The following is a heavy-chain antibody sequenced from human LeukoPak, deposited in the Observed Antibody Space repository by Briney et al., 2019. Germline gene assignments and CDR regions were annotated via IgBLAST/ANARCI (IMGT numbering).Heavy chain of an antibody. J-gene: IGHJ4*02. D-gene: IGHD4/OR15-4a*01. CDR3: ARSANGGEIDY. Sequence: GGSLRLSCAASGFTFSSYDMHWVRQATGKRLEWVSAIGTAGDTYYPGSVKGRFTISRENAKNSLYLQMNSLRAGDTAVYYCARSANGGEIDYWGQGTLVTVSS. CDR1: GFTFSSYD. V-gene: IGHV3-13*01. CDR2: IGTAGDT.